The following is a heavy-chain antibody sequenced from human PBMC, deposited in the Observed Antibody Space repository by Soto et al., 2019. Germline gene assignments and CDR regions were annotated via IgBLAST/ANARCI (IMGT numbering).Heavy chain of an antibody. Sequence: QMQLVQSGPEVKKPGTSVKVSCKASGFTFTSSAVQWVRQARGQRLEWIGWIVVGSGNTNYAQKFQERVTITRGMSTGPAYMKAGSLSSEDTAGYAGPSHQVEAGIFNYWAQEPLATASS. D-gene: IGHD2-15*01. CDR1: GFTFTSSA. CDR2: IVVGSGNT. V-gene: IGHV1-58*01. CDR3: PSHQVEAGIFNY. J-gene: IGHJ4*02.